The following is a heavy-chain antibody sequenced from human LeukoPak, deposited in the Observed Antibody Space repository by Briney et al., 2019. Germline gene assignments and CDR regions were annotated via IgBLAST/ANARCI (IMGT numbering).Heavy chain of an antibody. CDR3: AKASGWANYFDY. J-gene: IGHJ4*02. D-gene: IGHD6-19*01. CDR1: GSTFSSYA. V-gene: IGHV1-69*01. Sequence: SVKVSCKASGSTFSSYAISWVRQAPGQGLEWMGGIIPIFGTANYAQKFQGRVTITADESTSTAYMELSSLRSEDTAVYYCAKASGWANYFDYWGQGTLVTVSS. CDR2: IIPIFGTA.